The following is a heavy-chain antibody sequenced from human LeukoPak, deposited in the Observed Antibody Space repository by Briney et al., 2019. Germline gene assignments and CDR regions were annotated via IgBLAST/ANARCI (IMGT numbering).Heavy chain of an antibody. CDR2: IYPGDSDT. CDR1: GYSFTDHW. J-gene: IGHJ4*02. CDR3: ARGDNSGWYFLDY. V-gene: IGHV5-51*01. D-gene: IGHD6-19*01. Sequence: GESLKISCKASGYSFTDHWIGWVRQMPGKGLELMGIIYPGDSDTRYSPSFQGQVTISADKSISTDYLQWSTLQAPDTAMYYCARGDNSGWYFLDYCGQGTLVTVSS.